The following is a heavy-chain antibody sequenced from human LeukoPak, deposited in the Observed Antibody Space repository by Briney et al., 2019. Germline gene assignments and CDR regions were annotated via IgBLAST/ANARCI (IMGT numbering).Heavy chain of an antibody. Sequence: GGSLRLSCAASGFTFSGSAMHWVRQASGKGLEWVGRIRSKVNNYATAYAASVKDRFTISRDDSRNTAYLQMNSLKTEDTAVYYCARSNSQYSSLSRWGQGTLVTVSS. J-gene: IGHJ4*02. CDR2: IRSKVNNYAT. CDR3: ARSNSQYSSLSR. D-gene: IGHD6-6*01. V-gene: IGHV3-73*01. CDR1: GFTFSGSA.